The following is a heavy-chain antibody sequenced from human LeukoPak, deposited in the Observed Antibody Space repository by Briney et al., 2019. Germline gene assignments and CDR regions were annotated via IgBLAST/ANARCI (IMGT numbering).Heavy chain of an antibody. V-gene: IGHV1-2*02. CDR3: ARDLEDIVLMVYATGFDI. Sequence: ASVKVSFKASGYTFTGYYMHWVRQAPGQGLEWMGWINPNSGGTNYAQKFQGRVTMTRDTSISTAYMELSRLRSDDTAVYYCARDLEDIVLMVYATGFDIWGQGTMVTVSS. CDR2: INPNSGGT. CDR1: GYTFTGYY. D-gene: IGHD2-8*01. J-gene: IGHJ3*02.